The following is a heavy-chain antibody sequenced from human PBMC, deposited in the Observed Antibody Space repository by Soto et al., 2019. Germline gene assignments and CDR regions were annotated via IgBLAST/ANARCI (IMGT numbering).Heavy chain of an antibody. D-gene: IGHD3-22*01. J-gene: IGHJ5*02. V-gene: IGHV3-30-3*01. CDR1: GFTFSSYA. CDR3: ARDPGVVVVTYNWFDP. Sequence: PGGSLRLSCAASGFTFSSYAMHWVRQAPGKGLEWVAVISYDGSNKYYADSVKGRFTISRDNSKNTLYLQMNSLRAEDTAVYYCARDPGVVVVTYNWFDPWGQGTLVTVSS. CDR2: ISYDGSNK.